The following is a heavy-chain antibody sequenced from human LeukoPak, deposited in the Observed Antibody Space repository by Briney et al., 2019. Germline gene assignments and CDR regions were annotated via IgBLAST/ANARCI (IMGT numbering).Heavy chain of an antibody. CDR3: ARARPYQLPED. D-gene: IGHD2-2*01. CDR1: GYTFTSYG. Sequence: ASVTVSFLCTGYTFTSYGINWVRQPPGQGLAWVGWINAYNGNTNYAKKLQGRVTMTTDTSTSTAYMELRSLRSDDTAAYYCARARPYQLPEDWGQGTLVTVSS. V-gene: IGHV1-18*04. CDR2: INAYNGNT. J-gene: IGHJ4*02.